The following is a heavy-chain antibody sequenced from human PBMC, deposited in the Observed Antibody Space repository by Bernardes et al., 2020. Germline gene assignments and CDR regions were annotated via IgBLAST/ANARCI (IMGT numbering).Heavy chain of an antibody. J-gene: IGHJ6*04. CDR1: GGSISSYY. Sequence: SETLSLTCTVSGGSISSYYWSWIRQPPGKGLEWIGYIYYSGSTNYNPSLKSRVTISVDTSKNQFSLKLSSVTAADTAVYYCARVRPPYYYYGMDVWGKGTTVTVSS. CDR3: ARVRPPYYYYGMDV. CDR2: IYYSGST. V-gene: IGHV4-59*01. D-gene: IGHD6-6*01.